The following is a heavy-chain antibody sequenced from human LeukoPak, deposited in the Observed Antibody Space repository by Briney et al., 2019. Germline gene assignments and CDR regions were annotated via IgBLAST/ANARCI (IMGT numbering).Heavy chain of an antibody. CDR3: ARESGSYPDAFDI. Sequence: SVKVSCKASGGTFSSYAISWVRQAPGQGLEWMGGIIPIFGTANYAQQFQGRGTITADESTSTAYMELSSLRSEDTAVYYCARESGSYPDAFDIWGQGTMVAVSS. J-gene: IGHJ3*02. D-gene: IGHD1-26*01. CDR1: GGTFSSYA. V-gene: IGHV1-69*01. CDR2: IIPIFGTA.